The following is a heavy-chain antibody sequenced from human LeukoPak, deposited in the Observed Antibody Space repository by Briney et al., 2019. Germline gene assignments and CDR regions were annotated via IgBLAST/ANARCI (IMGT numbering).Heavy chain of an antibody. Sequence: SGGSLRLSCAVSGFTVSTNFMSWVRQAPGKGPEWVSIIYADGGTKYADSVKGRFTISRDTSKNTFSLQMNNLRAEDTAVYYCARLASRSYWGQGTLVAVSS. V-gene: IGHV3-53*01. D-gene: IGHD6-6*01. CDR1: GFTVSTNF. J-gene: IGHJ4*02. CDR2: IYADGGT. CDR3: ARLASRSY.